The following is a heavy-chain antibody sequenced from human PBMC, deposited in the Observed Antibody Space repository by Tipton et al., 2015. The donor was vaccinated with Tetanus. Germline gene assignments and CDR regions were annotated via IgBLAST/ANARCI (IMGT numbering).Heavy chain of an antibody. Sequence: GKKGKKGEEVKKPGEHLKSTGKGTGYRYNSYWIGWVRQMPGKGLEWMWIIYPGDSETRYSPAFQGQVTISADKSISTAYLQGRSRKASDTAMYYCARHDYGDSPFDYWGQGTLVTVSS. J-gene: IGHJ4*02. CDR3: ARHDYGDSPFDY. D-gene: IGHD4-17*01. CDR1: GYRYNSYW. CDR2: IYPGDSET. V-gene: IGHV5-51*01.